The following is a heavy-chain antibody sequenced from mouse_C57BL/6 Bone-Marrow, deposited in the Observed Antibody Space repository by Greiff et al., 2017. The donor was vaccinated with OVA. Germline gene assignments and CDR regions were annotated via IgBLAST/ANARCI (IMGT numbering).Heavy chain of an antibody. D-gene: IGHD2-13*01. CDR3: ARGKYDDYDYAMDN. CDR2: IDPSDSYT. V-gene: IGHV1-69*01. CDR1: GYTFTSYW. J-gene: IGHJ4*01. Sequence: QVQLQQPGAELVMPGASVKLSCKASGYTFTSYWMHWVKQRPGPGLEWIGEIDPSDSYTTYNQKFKGKSTLTVDKSSSTSYMQLSSLTSEDSAVYYCARGKYDDYDYAMDNWGRGTSVTVSS.